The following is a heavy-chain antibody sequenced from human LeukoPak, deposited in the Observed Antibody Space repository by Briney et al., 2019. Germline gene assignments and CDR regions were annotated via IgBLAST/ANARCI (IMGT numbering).Heavy chain of an antibody. CDR1: GGSITSNHYY. D-gene: IGHD4-23*01. V-gene: IGHV4-39*01. CDR3: ATSPGADYGGDHWFDP. J-gene: IGHJ5*02. Sequence: SESLSLTCTVSGGSITSNHYYWGWIRQPPGKGLEWIGSISYGGSTHYNPSLKSRVTMSVDTSKNQFSLKLGSVTATDTAVYHCATSPGADYGGDHWFDPWGQGTLVTVSS. CDR2: ISYGGST.